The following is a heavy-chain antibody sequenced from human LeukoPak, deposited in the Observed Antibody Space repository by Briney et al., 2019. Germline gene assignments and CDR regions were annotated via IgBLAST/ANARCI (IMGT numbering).Heavy chain of an antibody. CDR3: ARRAGAAYYYDSSGYLIS. V-gene: IGHV3-7*01. CDR2: IKQDGSEK. Sequence: GGSLRLSCAASGFTFSSYWMSWVRQAPGKGLEWVANIKQDGSEKYYVDFVKGRFTISRDNAKNSLYLQMNSLRAEDTAVYYCARRAGAAYYYDSSGYLISWGQGTLVTVSS. D-gene: IGHD3-22*01. J-gene: IGHJ4*02. CDR1: GFTFSSYW.